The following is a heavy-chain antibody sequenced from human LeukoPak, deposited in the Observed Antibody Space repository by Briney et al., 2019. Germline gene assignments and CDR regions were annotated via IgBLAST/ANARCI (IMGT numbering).Heavy chain of an antibody. CDR2: INPSGGST. CDR3: AREGVSGSYLVY. D-gene: IGHD1-26*01. Sequence: ASVKVSCKASGYSFTSYYIHWVRLAPGQGLEWMGVINPSGGSTRYAQKFQDRVTMTRDMSTSTVYMELSSLRSEDTAVYYCAREGVSGSYLVYWGQGTLVTVSS. J-gene: IGHJ4*02. CDR1: GYSFTSYY. V-gene: IGHV1-46*01.